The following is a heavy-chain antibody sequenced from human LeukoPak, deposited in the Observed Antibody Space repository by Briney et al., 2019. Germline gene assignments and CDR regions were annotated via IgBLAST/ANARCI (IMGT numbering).Heavy chain of an antibody. Sequence: PGGSLRLSCAASGFTFSSYWMSWVRQAPGKGLEWVANIKEDGSEKYYVDSVKGRFTISRDNSKNTLYLQMNSLRAEDTAVYYCARVHGYYGSTAFFDYWGQGTLVTVSS. V-gene: IGHV3-7*01. CDR1: GFTFSSYW. CDR3: ARVHGYYGSTAFFDY. D-gene: IGHD3-10*01. CDR2: IKEDGSEK. J-gene: IGHJ4*02.